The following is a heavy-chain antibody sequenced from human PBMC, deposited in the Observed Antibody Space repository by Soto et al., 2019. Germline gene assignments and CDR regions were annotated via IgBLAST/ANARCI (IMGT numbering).Heavy chain of an antibody. CDR1: GGSISSGGYY. CDR3: EREGGIVGATAADY. V-gene: IGHV4-31*03. Sequence: QVQLQESGPGLVKPSQTLSLTCTVSGGSISSGGYYWSWIRQHPGKGLEWIGYIYYSGSTYYNPSLKSRVTISVDTSKNQFSLKLSSVTAAETAVYYCEREGGIVGATAADYWGQGTLVTVSS. D-gene: IGHD1-26*01. CDR2: IYYSGST. J-gene: IGHJ4*02.